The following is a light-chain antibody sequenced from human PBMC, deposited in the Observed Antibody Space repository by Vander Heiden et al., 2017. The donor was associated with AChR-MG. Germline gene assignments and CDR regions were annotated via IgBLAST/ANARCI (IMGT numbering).Light chain of an antibody. CDR1: QSVTSNY. CDR2: GAS. V-gene: IGKV3-20*01. Sequence: EIVLTQSPGTLSLSPGDRATLSCRASQSVTSNYLAWYQQKPGQAPRLLIYGASNRAGGFPDRFSDSGSGTDFTLTISRLEPEDFAVYYCQQVGWSQLTFGGGTRVEIK. J-gene: IGKJ4*01. CDR3: QQVGWSQLT.